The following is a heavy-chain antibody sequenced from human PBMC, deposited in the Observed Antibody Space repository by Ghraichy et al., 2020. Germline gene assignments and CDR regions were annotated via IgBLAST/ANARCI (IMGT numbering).Heavy chain of an antibody. Sequence: SETLSLTCTVSGGSISSYYWSWIRQPPGKGLEWIGYIYYSGSTNYNPSLKSRVTISVDTSKNQFSLKLSSVTAADTAVYYCARQGEEYQLLYSRWGWFDPWGQGTLVTVSS. D-gene: IGHD2-2*02. J-gene: IGHJ5*02. CDR1: GGSISSYY. CDR3: ARQGEEYQLLYSRWGWFDP. CDR2: IYYSGST. V-gene: IGHV4-59*08.